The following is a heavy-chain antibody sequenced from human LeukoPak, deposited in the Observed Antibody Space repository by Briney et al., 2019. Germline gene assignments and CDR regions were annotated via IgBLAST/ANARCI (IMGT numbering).Heavy chain of an antibody. D-gene: IGHD3-22*01. V-gene: IGHV4-34*01. J-gene: IGHJ4*02. CDR1: GGSFSGYY. Sequence: SETLSLTCAVYGGSFSGYYWSWIRQPPGKGLEWIGEINHSGSTNYNPSLKSRVTISVDTSKNQFSLKLSSVTAADTAVYYCARGRTRSSGYYYSNTVYYFDYWGQGTLVTVSS. CDR2: INHSGST. CDR3: ARGRTRSSGYYYSNTVYYFDY.